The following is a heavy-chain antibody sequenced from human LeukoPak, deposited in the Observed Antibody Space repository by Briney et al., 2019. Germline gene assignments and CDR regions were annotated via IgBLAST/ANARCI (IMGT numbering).Heavy chain of an antibody. CDR1: GGSFSGYY. CDR3: ARVYCSSTSCHYYFDY. D-gene: IGHD2-2*01. CDR2: INHSGST. Sequence: SETLSLTCAVYGGSFSGYYWSWIRQTPGKGLEWIGEINHSGSTNYKPYLKSRVTISVDTSKSQLSLKLSSETAADTAVYYCARVYCSSTSCHYYFDYWGQGTLVTVSS. V-gene: IGHV4-34*01. J-gene: IGHJ4*02.